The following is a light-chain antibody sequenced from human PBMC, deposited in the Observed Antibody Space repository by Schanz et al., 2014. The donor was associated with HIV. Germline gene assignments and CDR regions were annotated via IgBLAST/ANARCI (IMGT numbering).Light chain of an antibody. J-gene: IGKJ1*01. Sequence: DIQMTQSPSTLSASVGDRITITCRASQSISEWLAWYQQKPGQAPNLLISEASTLESGVPSRFSGSGSETDFTLTISCLQSEDFAIYYCQQYYSYPWTFGQGTKVEIK. CDR3: QQYYSYPWT. CDR2: EAS. V-gene: IGKV1-5*03. CDR1: QSISEW.